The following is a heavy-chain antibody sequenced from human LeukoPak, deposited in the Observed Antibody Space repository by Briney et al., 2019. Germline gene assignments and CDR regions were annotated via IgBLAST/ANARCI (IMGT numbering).Heavy chain of an antibody. CDR3: TRGGATLYHQYDS. Sequence: SETLSLTCTVSGYSISSGYHWGWIRQPPGKGLEWIGNIYYSGSTYYNPSLKRRVTISVDTSKNQFSLSQTSVTAADTAVYFCTRGGATLYHQYDSWGQGTLVTVSS. D-gene: IGHD2/OR15-2a*01. CDR1: GYSISSGYH. J-gene: IGHJ4*02. CDR2: IYYSGST. V-gene: IGHV4-38-2*02.